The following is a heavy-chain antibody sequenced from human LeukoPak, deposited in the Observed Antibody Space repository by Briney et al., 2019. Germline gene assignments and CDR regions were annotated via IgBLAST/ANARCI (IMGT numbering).Heavy chain of an antibody. CDR3: AKDLAVAGAFDF. D-gene: IGHD6-19*01. Sequence: PGGSLRLSCAASGFTFSSFGMLWVRHAPGKGLEWVALISYDGSHKYYTDSVKGRFTISRDNSKNTLYLQMNSLRAEDTAVYYCAKDLAVAGAFDFWGQGTLVAVSS. V-gene: IGHV3-30*18. CDR1: GFTFSSFG. J-gene: IGHJ4*02. CDR2: ISYDGSHK.